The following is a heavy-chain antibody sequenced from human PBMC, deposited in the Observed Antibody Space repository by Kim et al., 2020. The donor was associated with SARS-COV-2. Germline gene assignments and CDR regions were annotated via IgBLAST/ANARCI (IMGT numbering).Heavy chain of an antibody. J-gene: IGHJ4*02. V-gene: IGHV4-39*01. D-gene: IGHD2-2*01. Sequence: SETLSLTCTVSGGSISSSSYYWGWIRQPPGKGLEWIGSIYYSGSTYYNPSLKSRVTISVDTSKNQFSLKLSSVTAADTAVYYCARLIPDSSTSSSWGQGTLVTVSS. CDR1: GGSISSSSYY. CDR3: ARLIPDSSTSSS. CDR2: IYYSGST.